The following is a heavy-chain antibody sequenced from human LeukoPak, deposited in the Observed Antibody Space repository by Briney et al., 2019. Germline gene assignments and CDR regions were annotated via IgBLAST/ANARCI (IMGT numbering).Heavy chain of an antibody. CDR3: SKDPNGDYVGASDM. V-gene: IGHV3-23*01. CDR2: ITGSGRGT. J-gene: IGHJ3*02. CDR1: GLTFSNYA. D-gene: IGHD4-17*01. Sequence: GGSLRLSCTASGLTFSNYATTWVRQAPGKGLEWVSSITGSGRGTYYADSVKGRFSVSRDNSQNTVFLHMNSLRADDTALYYCSKDPNGDYVGASDMWGPGTMVTVSS.